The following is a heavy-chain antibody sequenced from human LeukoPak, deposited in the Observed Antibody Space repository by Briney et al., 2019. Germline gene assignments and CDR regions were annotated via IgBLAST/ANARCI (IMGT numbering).Heavy chain of an antibody. D-gene: IGHD2-2*01. CDR3: ARERRVPAAGDAFDI. CDR2: ISAYNGNT. J-gene: IGHJ3*02. V-gene: IGHV1-18*04. CDR1: GYTFTGYC. Sequence: ASVKVSCKASGYTFTGYCMHWVRQAPGQGLEWMGWISAYNGNTNYAQKLQGRVTMTTDTSTSTAYMELRSLRSDDTAVYYCARERRVPAAGDAFDIWGQGTMVTVSS.